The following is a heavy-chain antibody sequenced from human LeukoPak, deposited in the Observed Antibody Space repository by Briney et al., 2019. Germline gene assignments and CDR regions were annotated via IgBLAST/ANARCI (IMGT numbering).Heavy chain of an antibody. CDR2: IYYSGIT. D-gene: IGHD2/OR15-2a*01. CDR3: AREGIVRTYDQ. V-gene: IGHV4-59*12. CDR1: GDSISSYY. Sequence: PSETLSLTCTVSGDSISSYYWYWFRQPPGKELEWIACIYYSGITHYNPSLKSRVTISLDTSKNQFSLRLSSVTAADTAVYYCAREGIVRTYDQWGQGTPVTVSS. J-gene: IGHJ4*02.